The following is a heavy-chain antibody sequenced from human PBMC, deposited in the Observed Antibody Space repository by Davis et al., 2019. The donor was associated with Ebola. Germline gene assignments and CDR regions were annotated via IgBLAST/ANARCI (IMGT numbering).Heavy chain of an antibody. CDR2: IGTAGDT. CDR1: GFTFSSYD. V-gene: IGHV3-13*01. J-gene: IGHJ5*02. D-gene: IGHD2-15*01. CDR3: ARGGVVAATPSWFDP. Sequence: PGGSLRLSCAASGFTFSSYDMHWVRQATGKGLEWVSAIGTAGDTYYADSVKGRLTISRDNSKNTLYLQMNSLRAEDTAVYYCARGGVVAATPSWFDPWGQGTLVTVSS.